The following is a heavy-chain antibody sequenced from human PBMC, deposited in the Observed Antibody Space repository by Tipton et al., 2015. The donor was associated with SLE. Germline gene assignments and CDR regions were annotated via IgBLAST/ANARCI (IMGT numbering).Heavy chain of an antibody. V-gene: IGHV4-59*01. Sequence: LRLSCTVSGGSISSYYLSWIRQPPGKGLEWIGYIYYSGSTNYNPSLKSRVTISVDTSKNQFSLKLSSVTAADTAVYYCGTQQLDTRDAFDIWGQGTMVTVSS. CDR2: IYYSGST. D-gene: IGHD6-13*01. CDR1: GGSISSYY. J-gene: IGHJ3*02. CDR3: GTQQLDTRDAFDI.